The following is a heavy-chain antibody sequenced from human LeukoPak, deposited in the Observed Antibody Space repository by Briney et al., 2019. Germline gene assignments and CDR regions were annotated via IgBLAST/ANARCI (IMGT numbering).Heavy chain of an antibody. D-gene: IGHD1-26*01. CDR3: ARLWVVGATRTGFDY. CDR1: GFTFSSYS. V-gene: IGHV3-21*01. Sequence: GGSLRLSCAASGFTFSSYSMNWVRQAPGKGLEWVSSISSSSSYIYYADSVKGRFTISRDNAKNSLYLQMNSLRAEDTAVYYCARLWVVGATRTGFDYWGQGTLVTVSS. CDR2: ISSSSSYI. J-gene: IGHJ4*02.